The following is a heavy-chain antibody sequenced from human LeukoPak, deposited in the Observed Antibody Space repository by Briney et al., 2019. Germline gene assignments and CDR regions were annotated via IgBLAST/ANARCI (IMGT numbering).Heavy chain of an antibody. J-gene: IGHJ5*02. Sequence: SETLSLTCTVSGGSISSGNYYWSWIRQPAGKGLEWIGSIYHSGNTYYNPSLKSRVTVSVDTSKNQFSLKLSSVTAADTAVYYCARAYSSSWYFNWFDPWGQGTLVTVSS. D-gene: IGHD6-13*01. V-gene: IGHV4-39*07. CDR1: GGSISSGNYY. CDR2: IYHSGNT. CDR3: ARAYSSSWYFNWFDP.